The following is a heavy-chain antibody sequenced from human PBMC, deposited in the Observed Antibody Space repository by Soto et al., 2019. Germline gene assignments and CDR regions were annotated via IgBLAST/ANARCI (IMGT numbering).Heavy chain of an antibody. V-gene: IGHV3-23*01. D-gene: IGHD1-26*01. Sequence: EVQLLESGGGLIQPGRSLRLSCAASGFSFGVYAMSWVRQVPGKGLEWVATISGGIGSTYYADAVKGRFTISRDISRSTLDLQMNSLRVEDTALYYCAKLRGRGIFEYWGQGTMVTISS. CDR1: GFSFGVYA. CDR3: AKLRGRGIFEY. CDR2: ISGGIGST. J-gene: IGHJ4*02.